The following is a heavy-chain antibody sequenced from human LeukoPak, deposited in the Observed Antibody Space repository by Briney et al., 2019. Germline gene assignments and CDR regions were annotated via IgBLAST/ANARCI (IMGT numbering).Heavy chain of an antibody. CDR3: ARATMVRGVIPIQSYYFDY. CDR2: IIPIFGTA. J-gene: IGHJ4*02. CDR1: GGTFSSYA. V-gene: IGHV1-69*13. D-gene: IGHD3-10*01. Sequence: SVKVSCKASGGTFSSYAISWVRQAPGQGLEWMGGIIPIFGTANYAQKFQGRVTITADESTSTAYMELSSLRSEDTAVYYCARATMVRGVIPIQSYYFDYWGQGTLVTVSS.